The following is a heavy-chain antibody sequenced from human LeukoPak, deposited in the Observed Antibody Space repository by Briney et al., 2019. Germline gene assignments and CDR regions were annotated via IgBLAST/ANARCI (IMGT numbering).Heavy chain of an antibody. CDR2: ISGSGGST. D-gene: IGHD2-15*01. V-gene: IGHV3-23*01. Sequence: GGSLRLSCAASGFTFSSYAMSWVRQAPGKGLEWVSAISGSGGSTYYADSVKGRFTISRDNSKNTLYLQMNSLRAEDTAVYYCARVSLGYCSGSTCYYFYMDFWGKGTTVTVSS. J-gene: IGHJ6*03. CDR1: GFTFSSYA. CDR3: ARVSLGYCSGSTCYYFYMDF.